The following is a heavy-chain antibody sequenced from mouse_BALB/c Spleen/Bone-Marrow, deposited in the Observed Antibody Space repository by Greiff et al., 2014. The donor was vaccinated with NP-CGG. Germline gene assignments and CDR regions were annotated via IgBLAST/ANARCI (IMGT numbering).Heavy chain of an antibody. V-gene: IGHV3-2*02. CDR3: ASPLLFAY. J-gene: IGHJ3*01. D-gene: IGHD2-3*01. CDR1: GYSITSDYA. CDR2: ISYSGST. Sequence: EVMLVESGPGLVKPSQSLSLTCTVTGYSITSDYAWNWIRQFPGNKLEWMGYISYSGSTSYNPSLKSRISITRDTSKNQFFLQLNSVTTEDTATYYCASPLLFAYWGQGTLVTVSA.